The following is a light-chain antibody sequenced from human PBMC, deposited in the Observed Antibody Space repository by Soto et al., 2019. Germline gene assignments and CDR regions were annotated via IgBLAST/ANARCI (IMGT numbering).Light chain of an antibody. Sequence: EIVMTQSPATLSVSPGERATLSCRTSQSVSSNLAWYQQKPGQAPRLLIYGASTRATGIPARFGGSGSGTEFTLTISSLQSEDFAVYYCQQYNNWPPGFGGGTKVDIK. J-gene: IGKJ4*01. CDR2: GAS. CDR1: QSVSSN. CDR3: QQYNNWPPG. V-gene: IGKV3-15*01.